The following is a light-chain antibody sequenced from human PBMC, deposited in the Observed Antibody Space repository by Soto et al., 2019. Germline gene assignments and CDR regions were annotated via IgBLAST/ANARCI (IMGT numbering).Light chain of an antibody. V-gene: IGKV1-9*01. CDR3: QQLYTYPLT. CDR2: AAS. CDR1: QDTSRS. Sequence: DTPVTQSPSFLSASVGDRVTITCRASQDTSRSLGWYQQKPGKAPKLLIYAASTLHNGVPSRFSGSGSGTEFTLTISSLQPEDFATYYCQQLYTYPLTFGGGTKVEIK. J-gene: IGKJ4*02.